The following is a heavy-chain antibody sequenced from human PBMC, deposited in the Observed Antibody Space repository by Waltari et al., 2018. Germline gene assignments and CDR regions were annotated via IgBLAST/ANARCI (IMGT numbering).Heavy chain of an antibody. Sequence: EVQLVESGGGLIQPGGSLRLSCAASGFTVSSNYMSWVRPAPGKGLEWVSVIYSGGSTYYADSVKGRFTISRDNSKNTLYLQMNSLRAEDTAVYYCARALSYYDSTLGAFDIWGQGTMVTVSS. CDR1: GFTVSSNY. V-gene: IGHV3-53*01. CDR3: ARALSYYDSTLGAFDI. D-gene: IGHD3-22*01. J-gene: IGHJ3*02. CDR2: IYSGGST.